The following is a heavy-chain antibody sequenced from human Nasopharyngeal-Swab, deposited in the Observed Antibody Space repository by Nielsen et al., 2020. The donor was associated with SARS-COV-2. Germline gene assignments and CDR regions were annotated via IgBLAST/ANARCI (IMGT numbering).Heavy chain of an antibody. CDR2: IIPIFGTA. D-gene: IGHD1-26*01. CDR1: GGTFSSYA. Sequence: SVKVSCKASGGTFSSYAISWVRQAPGQGLEWMGGIIPIFGTANYAQKFQGRVTITADESTSTAYMELSSLRSGDTAVYYCATVGGGSYYPFDYWGQGTLVTVSS. V-gene: IGHV1-69*13. J-gene: IGHJ4*02. CDR3: ATVGGGSYYPFDY.